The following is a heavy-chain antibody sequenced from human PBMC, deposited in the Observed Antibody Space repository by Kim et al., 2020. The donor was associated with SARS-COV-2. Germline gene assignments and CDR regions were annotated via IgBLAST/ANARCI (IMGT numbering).Heavy chain of an antibody. CDR1: GYSFTSYW. J-gene: IGHJ6*02. D-gene: IGHD6-13*01. CDR3: ARHDLPAAGTSYYYYGMGG. CDR2: IYPGDSDT. Sequence: GESLKISCKGSGYSFTSYWIGWVRQMPGKGLEWMGIIYPGDSDTRYSPSFQGQVTISADKSISTAYLQWSSLKASDTAMYYCARHDLPAAGTSYYYYGMGGWGQGTTVTVSS. V-gene: IGHV5-51*01.